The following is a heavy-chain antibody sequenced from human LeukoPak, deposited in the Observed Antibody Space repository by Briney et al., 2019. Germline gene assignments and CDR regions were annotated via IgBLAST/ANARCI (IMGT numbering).Heavy chain of an antibody. CDR2: ISGSGGST. CDR1: GFTFSSYA. V-gene: IGHV3-23*01. D-gene: IGHD3-22*01. Sequence: GGSLRLSCAASGFTFSSYAMSWVRQAPGKGLEWVSAISGSGGSTYYADSVKGRFTISRDNSKNTLYLQMNSLRAEDTAVYYCAKDGPTPPDSSGYYSYWYFDLWGRGTLVTVSS. CDR3: AKDGPTPPDSSGYYSYWYFDL. J-gene: IGHJ2*01.